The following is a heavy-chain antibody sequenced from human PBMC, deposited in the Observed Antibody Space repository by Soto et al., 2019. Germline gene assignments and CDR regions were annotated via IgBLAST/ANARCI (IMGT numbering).Heavy chain of an antibody. CDR1: GFTFSSYS. CDR3: AREQNDFGVVIPPGSCMDV. V-gene: IGHV3-21*01. D-gene: IGHD3-3*01. Sequence: GGSLRLSCAASGFTFSSYSMNWVRQAPGKGLEWVSSISSSSSYIYYADSVKGRFTISRDNAKNSLYLQMNSLRAEDTAVYYCAREQNDFGVVIPPGSCMDVWGQGTTVTVSS. J-gene: IGHJ6*02. CDR2: ISSSSSYI.